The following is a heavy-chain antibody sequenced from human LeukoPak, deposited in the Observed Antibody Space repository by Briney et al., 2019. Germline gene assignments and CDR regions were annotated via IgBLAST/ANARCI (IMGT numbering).Heavy chain of an antibody. V-gene: IGHV4-4*02. D-gene: IGHD3-16*02. CDR2: IYHSGST. J-gene: IGHJ3*02. CDR1: GGSISSSNW. CDR3: ARVYYDYVWGSYRSDAFDI. Sequence: PSETLSLTCAVSGGSISSSNWWSWVRQPPGKGLEWIGEIYHSGSTNYNPSLKSRVTISVDKSKNQFSLKLSSVTAADTAVYYCARVYYDYVWGSYRSDAFDIWGQGTMVTASS.